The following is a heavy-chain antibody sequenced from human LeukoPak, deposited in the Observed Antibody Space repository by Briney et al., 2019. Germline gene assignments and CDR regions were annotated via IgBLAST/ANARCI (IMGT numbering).Heavy chain of an antibody. Sequence: PSETLSLTCTVSGDSISSSNYYWGWIRQPPGKGLEWIGYIYYIGSTNYNPSLKSRITISVDTSKSHFSLKLSSVTAADTAVYYCARVVGATGSSDYWGQGTLVTVSS. CDR2: IYYIGST. V-gene: IGHV4-61*03. D-gene: IGHD1-26*01. CDR1: GDSISSSNYY. CDR3: ARVVGATGSSDY. J-gene: IGHJ4*02.